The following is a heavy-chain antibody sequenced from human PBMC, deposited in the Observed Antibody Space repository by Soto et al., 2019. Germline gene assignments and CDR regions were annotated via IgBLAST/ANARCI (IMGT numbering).Heavy chain of an antibody. CDR3: ARQTTYYDFWSGYGWFDP. Sequence: SETLSLTCTVSGGSISSSSYYWGWIRQPPGKGLEWIGSIYYSGSTYYNPSLKSRVTISVDTSKNQFSLKLGSVTAADTAVYYCARQTTYYDFWSGYGWFDPWGQGTLVTVSS. J-gene: IGHJ5*02. CDR1: GGSISSSSYY. V-gene: IGHV4-39*01. CDR2: IYYSGST. D-gene: IGHD3-3*01.